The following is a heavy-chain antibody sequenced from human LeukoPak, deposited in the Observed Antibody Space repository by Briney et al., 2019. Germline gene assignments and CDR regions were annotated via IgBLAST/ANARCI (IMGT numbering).Heavy chain of an antibody. J-gene: IGHJ4*02. CDR2: IYYSGST. CDR1: GGSISSYY. D-gene: IGHD6-19*01. CDR3: ARGGHSSGWH. Sequence: PSETLSLTCTVSGGSISSYYWSWIRQPPGKGLEWIGYIYYSGSTNYNPSLKSRVTIPVDTSKNQFSLKLSSVTAADTAVYYCARGGHSSGWHWGQGTLVTVSS. V-gene: IGHV4-59*01.